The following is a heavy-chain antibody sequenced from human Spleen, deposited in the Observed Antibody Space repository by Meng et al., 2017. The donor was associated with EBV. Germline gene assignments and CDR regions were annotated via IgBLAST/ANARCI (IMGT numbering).Heavy chain of an antibody. CDR2: INPNTGGT. Sequence: QVQLVQSGAELKKAGASLKVPCNASGYSFTGHYMHWVRQAPGQGPEWMGWINPNTGGTHYAQKFQGRVTMTRDTSISTAYMELRRLTSDDTAVYFCAKGDSGSDRNYFDYWGQGTLVTVSS. D-gene: IGHD1-26*01. CDR3: AKGDSGSDRNYFDY. CDR1: GYSFTGHY. J-gene: IGHJ4*02. V-gene: IGHV1-2*02.